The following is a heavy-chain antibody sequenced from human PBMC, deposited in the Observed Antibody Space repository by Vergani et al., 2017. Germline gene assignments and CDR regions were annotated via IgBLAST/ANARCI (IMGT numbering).Heavy chain of an antibody. V-gene: IGHV1-2*02. D-gene: IGHD1-14*01. CDR1: GYTFTDYF. CDR2: INPNSGGT. Sequence: QVQLVQSGAEVKKPGASVKVSCKASGYTFTDYFMHWVRQAPGQGLEWMGWINPNSGGTNYAQKFQGRVTMTRDTSISQAYMELSNLRSDDTAVYYCARVGTISNRDYFDYWGQGTLVTVPS. J-gene: IGHJ4*02. CDR3: ARVGTISNRDYFDY.